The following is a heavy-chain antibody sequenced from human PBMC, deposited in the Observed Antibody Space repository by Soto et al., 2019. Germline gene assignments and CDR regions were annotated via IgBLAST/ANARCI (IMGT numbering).Heavy chain of an antibody. D-gene: IGHD2-15*01. Sequence: SETLSLTCAVYGGSFSGYYWSWIRQPPGKGLEWIGEINHSGSTNYNPSLKSRVTISVDTSKNQFSLKLSSVTAADTAVYYCATGVVVAATVGNTWFDPWGQGTLVPVSP. CDR3: ATGVVVAATVGNTWFDP. CDR2: INHSGST. J-gene: IGHJ5*02. CDR1: GGSFSGYY. V-gene: IGHV4-34*01.